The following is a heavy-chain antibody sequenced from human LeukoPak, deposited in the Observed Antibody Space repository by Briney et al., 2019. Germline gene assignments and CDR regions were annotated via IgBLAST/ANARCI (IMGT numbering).Heavy chain of an antibody. V-gene: IGHV3-23*01. Sequence: GGSLRLSCAASGFTFSSYAMSWVRQAPGKGLEWVSTISASGGSTYYADSVKGRFTISRDNSKNTLYLQMNSLRAEDTAVYYCAKGLVYGSISYYFDYWGQGTLVTVSS. CDR3: AKGLVYGSISYYFDY. CDR2: ISASGGST. CDR1: GFTFSSYA. D-gene: IGHD3-10*01. J-gene: IGHJ4*02.